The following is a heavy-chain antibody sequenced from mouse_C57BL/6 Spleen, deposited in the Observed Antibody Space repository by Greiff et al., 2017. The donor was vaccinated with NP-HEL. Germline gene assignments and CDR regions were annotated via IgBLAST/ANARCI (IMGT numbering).Heavy chain of an antibody. V-gene: IGHV1-61*01. D-gene: IGHD1-1*01. CDR2: IYPSDSET. J-gene: IGHJ3*01. CDR1: GYTFTSYW. CDR3: ARSGYYGSRGWFAY. Sequence: QVQLQQPGAELVRPGSSVKLSCKASGYTFTSYWMDWVKQRPGQGLEWIGNIYPSDSETHYNQKFKDKATLTVDKSSSTAYMQLSSLTSEDSAVYYCARSGYYGSRGWFAYWGQGTLVTVSA.